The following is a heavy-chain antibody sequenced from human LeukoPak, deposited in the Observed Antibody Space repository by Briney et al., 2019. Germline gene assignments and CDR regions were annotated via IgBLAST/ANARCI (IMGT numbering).Heavy chain of an antibody. CDR2: INSDGSST. CDR1: GFTFSSYW. J-gene: IGHJ4*02. V-gene: IGHV3-74*01. Sequence: GGSLRLSCAASGFTFSSYWVHWVRQAPGKGLVWVSPINSDGSSTSYADSVKGRFTISRDNAKNTLSLQMNSLRAEDTAVYYCTRDPIATAASGGDYWGQGTLVTVSS. CDR3: TRDPIATAASGGDY. D-gene: IGHD6-13*01.